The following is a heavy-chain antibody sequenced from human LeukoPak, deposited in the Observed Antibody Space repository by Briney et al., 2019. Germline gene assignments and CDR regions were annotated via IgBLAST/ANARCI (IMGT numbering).Heavy chain of an antibody. CDR3: ARRTIVVVTAMDY. J-gene: IGHJ4*02. D-gene: IGHD2-21*02. CDR2: SNHCGRT. V-gene: IGHV4-34*01. CDR1: GGSVSCYY. Sequence: SETMSLTCAVYGGSVSCYYWGWIGPRPGNGLEWSGESNHCGRTNYHRSLKSRATISVDTAKHQFSLKLSPVTAAHTAVYYCARRTIVVVTAMDYWGQATLDTLSP.